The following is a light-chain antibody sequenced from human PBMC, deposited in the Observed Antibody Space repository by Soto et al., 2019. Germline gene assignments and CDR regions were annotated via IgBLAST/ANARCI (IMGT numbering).Light chain of an antibody. CDR1: SSDVGGYNY. Sequence: QSVLTQPASVSGSPGHSITISCTGTSSDVGGYNYVSWYQQHPGKAPKLMIYDVSNRPSGVSNRFSGSKSGNTASLTISGLQAEDEADYYCSSYTSSIYVFGTGTKVTVL. J-gene: IGLJ1*01. CDR2: DVS. CDR3: SSYTSSIYV. V-gene: IGLV2-14*01.